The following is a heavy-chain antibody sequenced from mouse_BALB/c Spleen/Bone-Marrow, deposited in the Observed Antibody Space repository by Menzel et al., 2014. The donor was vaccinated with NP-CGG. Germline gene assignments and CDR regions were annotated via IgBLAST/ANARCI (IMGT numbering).Heavy chain of an antibody. Sequence: VQLQQSGAELVKPGASVKLSCTASGFNIKDTYMHWVKQRPEQGLEWIGRIDTANGNTKYDPKFQGRATITADTSSNTAYLQLSSLTSEDTAVYYCARYGNGLMDYWGQGTSVTVSS. D-gene: IGHD2-1*01. J-gene: IGHJ4*01. CDR2: IDTANGNT. CDR1: GFNIKDTY. V-gene: IGHV14-3*02. CDR3: ARYGNGLMDY.